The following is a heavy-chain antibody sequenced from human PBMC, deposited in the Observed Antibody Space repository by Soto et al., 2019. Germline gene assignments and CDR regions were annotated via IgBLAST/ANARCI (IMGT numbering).Heavy chain of an antibody. V-gene: IGHV3-11*01. J-gene: IGHJ4*02. CDR1: GLTFSEYY. Sequence: QVQLVESGGGLVKPGGSLRLSCAASGLTFSEYYMSWIRQAPGKGLEWVSYISSRSSTIFYADSVKGRFTISRDNVKNSLYLQMNSLRAEDTAVYYCASGTNGAFFVYWGQGILVTVSS. CDR3: ASGTNGAFFVY. CDR2: ISSRSSTI. D-gene: IGHD2-8*01.